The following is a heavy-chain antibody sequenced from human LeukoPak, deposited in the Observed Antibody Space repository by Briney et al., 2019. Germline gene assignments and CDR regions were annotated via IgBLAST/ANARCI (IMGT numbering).Heavy chain of an antibody. CDR2: ISGSGGST. D-gene: IGHD6-13*01. CDR1: GFTFSSYG. CDR3: AKAGYSSSWAYFDY. Sequence: PGGTLRLSCAASGFTFSSYGMSWVRQAPGKGLEWVSAISGSGGSTYYADSVKGRFTISRDNSKNTLYLQMNSLRAEDTAVYYCAKAGYSSSWAYFDYWGQGTLVTVSS. V-gene: IGHV3-23*01. J-gene: IGHJ4*02.